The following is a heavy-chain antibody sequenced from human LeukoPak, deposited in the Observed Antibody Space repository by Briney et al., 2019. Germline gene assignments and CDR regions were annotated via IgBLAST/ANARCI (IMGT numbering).Heavy chain of an antibody. CDR1: GYTFTGYY. CDR2: INPNSGGT. CDR3: ARAELWYSSSPHDY. D-gene: IGHD6-6*01. J-gene: IGHJ4*02. V-gene: IGHV1-2*02. Sequence: ASVKVSCKASGYTFTGYYMHWVRQAPGQGLEWMGWINPNSGGTNYAQKFQGRVIMTRDTSISTAYMELSRLRSDDTAVYYCARAELWYSSSPHDYWGQGTLVTVSS.